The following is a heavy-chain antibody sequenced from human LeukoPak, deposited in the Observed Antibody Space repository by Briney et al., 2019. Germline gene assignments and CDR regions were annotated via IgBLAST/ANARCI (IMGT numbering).Heavy chain of an antibody. D-gene: IGHD2-15*01. Sequence: AGGSLRLSCAASGFTFTSYGTHWVRQAPGKGLEWVAVIWYDGSNKDYADSVKGRFTISRDNSKNTLYLQMNSLGVDDTAVYYCARDPVAALDYWGQGTLVTVSS. CDR3: ARDPVAALDY. V-gene: IGHV3-33*01. CDR1: GFTFTSYG. CDR2: IWYDGSNK. J-gene: IGHJ4*02.